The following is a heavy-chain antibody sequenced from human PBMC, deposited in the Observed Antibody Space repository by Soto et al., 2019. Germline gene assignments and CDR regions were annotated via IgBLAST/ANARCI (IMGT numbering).Heavy chain of an antibody. CDR1: GYRFTRYW. CDR3: ARHETEELRITLVRDEPTPGQYGMDV. CDR2: IYPGDSDT. D-gene: IGHD3-10*01. J-gene: IGHJ6*02. V-gene: IGHV5-51*01. Sequence: ESLKISWNGSGYRFTRYWIGSERQIPGKGLEGVGVIYPGDSDTRYSPSLQGQVTISADKSISTAYLQWSSLKASDTAMYYCARHETEELRITLVRDEPTPGQYGMDVWGQGTTVTVSS.